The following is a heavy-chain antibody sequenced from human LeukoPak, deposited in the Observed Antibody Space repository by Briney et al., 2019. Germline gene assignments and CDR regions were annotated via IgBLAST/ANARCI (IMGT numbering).Heavy chain of an antibody. D-gene: IGHD3-10*01. CDR2: FYYSGST. Sequence: SETLSLTCTVSGGSISSYYWSWIRQPPGKGLEWIGYFYYSGSTYYNPSLKSRVTISVDTSKNQLSLKLSSVTAADTAVYYCARESNYHGSGTGWFDPWGQGTLVTVSS. CDR1: GGSISSYY. J-gene: IGHJ5*02. CDR3: ARESNYHGSGTGWFDP. V-gene: IGHV4-59*12.